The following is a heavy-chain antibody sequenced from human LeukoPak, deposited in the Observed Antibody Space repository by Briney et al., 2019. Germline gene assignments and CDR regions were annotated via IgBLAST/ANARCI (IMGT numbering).Heavy chain of an antibody. CDR2: IYSGVST. V-gene: IGHV3-53*01. CDR1: GFTVSSNY. CDR3: AREGDSYAFDY. Sequence: TGGSLRLSCAASGFTVSSNYMSWVRQAPGKWLEWVSVIYSGVSTYYADSVKGRFTISRDNSKNTLYLQMNSLRAEDTAVYYCAREGDSYAFDYWGQGTLVTVSS. D-gene: IGHD2-21*02. J-gene: IGHJ4*02.